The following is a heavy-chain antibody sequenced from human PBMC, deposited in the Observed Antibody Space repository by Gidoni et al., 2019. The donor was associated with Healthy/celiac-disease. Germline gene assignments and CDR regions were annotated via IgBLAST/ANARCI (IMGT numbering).Heavy chain of an antibody. CDR3: AKDGANCTGGVCYKVPFDY. Sequence: DVQLVESGGGLVQPGRSLRLSCAASGFTFDDYDLPWVRQAPGNGLEWVSGISWNSGIIGYADSVKGRFTISRDNAKNSLYLQMNSLRAEDTALYYCAKDGANCTGGVCYKVPFDYWGQGTLVTVSS. D-gene: IGHD2-8*02. J-gene: IGHJ4*02. CDR1: GFTFDDYD. CDR2: ISWNSGII. V-gene: IGHV3-9*01.